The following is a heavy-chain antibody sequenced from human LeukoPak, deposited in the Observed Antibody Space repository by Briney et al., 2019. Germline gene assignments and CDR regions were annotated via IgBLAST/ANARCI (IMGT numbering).Heavy chain of an antibody. J-gene: IGHJ4*02. CDR1: GFTFSNYW. D-gene: IGHD3-22*01. CDR2: IKQDGSEE. Sequence: GGSLRLSCAASGFTFSNYWMTCVRQAPGKGLEWVANIKQDGSEEYYVDAVKGRFTISRDNAKNSLYLQMNSLRAEDTAVYYCARDTYYYDSRGYYYVYWGQGTLVTVSS. V-gene: IGHV3-7*05. CDR3: ARDTYYYDSRGYYYVY.